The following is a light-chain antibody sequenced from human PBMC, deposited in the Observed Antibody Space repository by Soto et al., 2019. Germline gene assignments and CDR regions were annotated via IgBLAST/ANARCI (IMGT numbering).Light chain of an antibody. CDR2: DAS. J-gene: IGKJ1*01. CDR1: QSVSSY. V-gene: IGKV3-11*01. CDR3: QQRSNWPGT. Sequence: EIVFTQSPATLSLSPGEGATLSCRASQSVSSYLAWYQQKPGQAPRLLIYDASNRATGIPARFSGSGSGTDFTLTISSLEPEDFAVYYCQQRSNWPGTFGQGTKVDIK.